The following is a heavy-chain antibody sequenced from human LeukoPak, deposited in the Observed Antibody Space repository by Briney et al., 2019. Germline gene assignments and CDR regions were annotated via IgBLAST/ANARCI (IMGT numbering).Heavy chain of an antibody. D-gene: IGHD1-26*01. V-gene: IGHV3-74*03. CDR1: GLTYNHDW. Sequence: GGSLRLSCPSSGLTYNHDWMHWVRQAPGKGLVWVSRINSDGSSTTHADSVKGRFTISRDNSKNTLYLQMNSLRAEDKAFYYCANLQVGGISESSFWGQGILVTVS. CDR3: ANLQVGGISESSF. J-gene: IGHJ4*02. CDR2: INSDGSST.